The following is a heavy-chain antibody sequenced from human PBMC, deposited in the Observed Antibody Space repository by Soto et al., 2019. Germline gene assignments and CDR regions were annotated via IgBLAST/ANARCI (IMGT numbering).Heavy chain of an antibody. CDR2: ISAYNGNT. CDR3: ARDPDIVVTIHQGGGFDP. D-gene: IGHD5-12*01. V-gene: IGHV1-18*01. J-gene: IGHJ5*02. Sequence: ASVKVSCKASGYTFTNYAISWVRQAPGQGLEWMGWISAYNGNTNYAQKLQGRVTMTTDTSTSTAYMELRSLRSDDTAVYYCARDPDIVVTIHQGGGFDPWGQGTLVTVSS. CDR1: GYTFTNYA.